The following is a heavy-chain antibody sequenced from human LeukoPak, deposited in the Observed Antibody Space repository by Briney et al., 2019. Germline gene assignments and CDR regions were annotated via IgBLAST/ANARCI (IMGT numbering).Heavy chain of an antibody. Sequence: SETLSLTCTVSGGSISSSSYYWGWIRPPPGKGLEWIGSIYYSGSTYYNPSLKSRVTISVDTSKNQFSLKLSSVTAADTAVYYCATSCQWLVQRSGKYGYWGQGTLVTVSS. CDR3: ATSCQWLVQRSGKYGY. J-gene: IGHJ4*02. V-gene: IGHV4-39*01. D-gene: IGHD6-19*01. CDR2: IYYSGST. CDR1: GGSISSSSYY.